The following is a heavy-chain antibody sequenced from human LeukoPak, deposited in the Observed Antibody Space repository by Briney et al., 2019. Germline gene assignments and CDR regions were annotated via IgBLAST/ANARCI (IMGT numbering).Heavy chain of an antibody. D-gene: IGHD1-1*01. J-gene: IGHJ3*02. CDR1: GYTFTTYD. CDR3: ARDERNDDAFDI. V-gene: IGHV1-8*03. CDR2: MNPNSDNT. Sequence: ASVKVSCKASGYTFTTYDISWVRQSTGQGLEWMGRMNPNSDNTDFAQRFQDRVTITRNTSISTAYMELSSLRSEDTAVYYCARDERNDDAFDIWGQGTMVTVSS.